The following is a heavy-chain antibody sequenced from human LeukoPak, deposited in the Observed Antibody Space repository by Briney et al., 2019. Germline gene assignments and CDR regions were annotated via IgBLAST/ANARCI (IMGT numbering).Heavy chain of an antibody. CDR3: ASGYSGNGPYDY. V-gene: IGHV4-39*01. CDR1: GASISTSSYY. D-gene: IGHD5-12*01. J-gene: IGHJ4*02. Sequence: SETLSLTCSVSGASISTSSYYWGWIRQPPGKGLEWIGNIYYSGNTYSNPSLKSRITISVDTSKNQLTLKLSSVTAADTAVYYCASGYSGNGPYDYWGQGTLVTVSS. CDR2: IYYSGNT.